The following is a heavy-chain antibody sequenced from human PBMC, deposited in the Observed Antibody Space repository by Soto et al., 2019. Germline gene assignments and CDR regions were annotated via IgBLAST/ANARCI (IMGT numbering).Heavy chain of an antibody. V-gene: IGHV3-9*01. J-gene: IGHJ3*01. CDR3: MKDDAFDF. Sequence: EVQLVESGGGLVQPGRSLRLSCAASGFTFDDYPMHWVRHAAGKGLEWVAGLSWNSASIGYADSVKCRFTISRDNARDSLYLQMNSLRAEDTALYYCMKDDAFDFWGQGTQVTVSS. CDR1: GFTFDDYP. CDR2: LSWNSASI.